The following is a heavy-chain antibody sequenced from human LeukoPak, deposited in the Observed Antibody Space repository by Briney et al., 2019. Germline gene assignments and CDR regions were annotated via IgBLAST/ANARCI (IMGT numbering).Heavy chain of an antibody. D-gene: IGHD3-3*02. J-gene: IGHJ6*02. V-gene: IGHV1-24*01. CDR3: ATGPRLARYYYGMDV. Sequence: ASVKVSCEVSGYTLTELSMHWVRQAPGKGLEWMGGFDPEDGETIYAQKFQGRVTMTEDTSTDTAYMELSSLRSEDTAVYYCATGPRLARYYYGMDVWGQGTTVTVSS. CDR1: GYTLTELS. CDR2: FDPEDGET.